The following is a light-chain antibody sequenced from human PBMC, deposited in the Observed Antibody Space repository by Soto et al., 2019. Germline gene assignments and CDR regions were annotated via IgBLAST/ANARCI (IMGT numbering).Light chain of an antibody. J-gene: IGLJ1*01. Sequence: QSVLAQPRSLSGSPGQSVTISCTGPTIGAHSLVSWYQDRPDKVPKLLIYDVSQRPSGIPDRFSGSRSANTASLTISGLQADDAAAYYCCSYTGNKVFVFGTGTKVTVL. CDR3: CSYTGNKVFV. CDR1: TIGAHSL. V-gene: IGLV2-11*01. CDR2: DVS.